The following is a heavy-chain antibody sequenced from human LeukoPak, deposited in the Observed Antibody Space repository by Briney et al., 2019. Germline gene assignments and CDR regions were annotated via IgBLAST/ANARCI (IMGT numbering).Heavy chain of an antibody. CDR3: ARDSGGGMGDN. CDR2: ISYDGSNE. Sequence: GRSLRLSCAASGFTSSNYGMHWVRQAPGKGLEWVALISYDGSNEYYADSVKGRFTISRDNAKNSLYLQMNSLRAEDTAVYYCARDSGGGMGDNWGQGTLVTVSS. J-gene: IGHJ4*02. D-gene: IGHD3-10*01. CDR1: GFTSSNYG. V-gene: IGHV3-30*03.